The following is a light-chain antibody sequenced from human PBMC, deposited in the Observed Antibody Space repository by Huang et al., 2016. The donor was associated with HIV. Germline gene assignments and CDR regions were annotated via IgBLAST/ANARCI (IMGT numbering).Light chain of an antibody. CDR3: QQLHAYPIT. Sequence: HLTQSPPSLSASVGDSVLISCRASQDIGTSLALYQQRTGRAPKLLISVTSTLQTGVPSRFSGDSAGTYFTLFITDLQPEDFATYYCQQLHAYPITFGQGTRLDIK. CDR1: QDIGTS. J-gene: IGKJ5*01. CDR2: VTS. V-gene: IGKV1-13*02.